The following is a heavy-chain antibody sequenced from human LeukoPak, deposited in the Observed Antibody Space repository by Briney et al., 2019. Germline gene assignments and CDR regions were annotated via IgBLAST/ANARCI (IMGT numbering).Heavy chain of an antibody. D-gene: IGHD4-17*01. J-gene: IGHJ4*02. CDR3: ARYATVVSYFDY. CDR1: GGSISSYY. V-gene: IGHV4-59*01. Sequence: PSETLSLTCTVSGGSISSYYWSWIRQPPGKGLEWIGYIYYSGSTNYNPSLKSRVTISVDTSKNQFSLKLCSVTAADTAVYYCARYATVVSYFDYWGQGTLVTVSS. CDR2: IYYSGST.